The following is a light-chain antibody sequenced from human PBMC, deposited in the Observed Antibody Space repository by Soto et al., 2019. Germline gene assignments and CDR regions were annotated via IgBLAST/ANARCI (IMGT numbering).Light chain of an antibody. V-gene: IGLV2-14*01. J-gene: IGLJ3*02. CDR1: SSDVGGYNY. CDR2: EVS. CDR3: TSYTTSSTHRV. Sequence: QSVLTQPASVSGSPGQSITISCTGTSSDVGGYNYVSWYQQHPGKAPKLMIYEVSNRPSGVSNRFSGSKSGNTASLTISGLQAEDEADYYCTSYTTSSTHRVFGGATKVTVL.